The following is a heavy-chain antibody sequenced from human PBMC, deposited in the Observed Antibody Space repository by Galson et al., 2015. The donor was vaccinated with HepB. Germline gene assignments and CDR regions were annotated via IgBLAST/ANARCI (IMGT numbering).Heavy chain of an antibody. D-gene: IGHD1-26*01. CDR1: GYTLTELS. CDR3: ATAESGWELLLHFDY. Sequence: SVKVSCKVSGYTLTELSMHWVRQAPGKGLEWMGGFDPEDGETIYAQKFQGRVTMTEDTSTDTAYMELSSLRSEDTAVYYCATAESGWELLLHFDYWGPGTLVTVSS. CDR2: FDPEDGET. V-gene: IGHV1-24*01. J-gene: IGHJ4*02.